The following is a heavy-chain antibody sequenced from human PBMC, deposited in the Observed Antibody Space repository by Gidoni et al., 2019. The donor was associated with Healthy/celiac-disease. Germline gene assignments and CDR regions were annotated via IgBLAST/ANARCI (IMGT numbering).Heavy chain of an antibody. CDR2: IIHSGST. Sequence: QVQLQQWGAGLLKPSETLSRTCAVYGGSFSGCYWSCIRQPPGKGLEWIGEIIHSGSTNYNPSLKSRVTLSVDTSKNQFSLKLSSVTAADTAVYYCARGRRGLYGDSLRPVNSCWFDPWGQGTLVTVSS. J-gene: IGHJ5*02. CDR3: ARGRRGLYGDSLRPVNSCWFDP. D-gene: IGHD4-17*01. CDR1: GGSFSGCY. V-gene: IGHV4-34*01.